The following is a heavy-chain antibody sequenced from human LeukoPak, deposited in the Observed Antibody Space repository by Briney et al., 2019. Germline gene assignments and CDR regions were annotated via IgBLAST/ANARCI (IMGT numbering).Heavy chain of an antibody. V-gene: IGHV3-23*01. CDR3: AREVRFCISTTCLKWFDP. J-gene: IGHJ5*02. D-gene: IGHD2-2*01. Sequence: GGSLRLSCAASGFTFINNAMSWLRQAPGKGLEWVSGISGSGGTTDYADSVKGRFTISRDNSKKTLYLQMNSLRAEDTAIYYCAREVRFCISTTCLKWFDPWGQGTLVTVFS. CDR1: GFTFINNA. CDR2: ISGSGGTT.